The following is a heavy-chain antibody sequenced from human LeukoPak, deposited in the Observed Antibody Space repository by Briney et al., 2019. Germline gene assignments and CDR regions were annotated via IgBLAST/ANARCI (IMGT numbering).Heavy chain of an antibody. Sequence: GGSLRLSCAASGFTFSSYAMHWVRQAPGKGLEWVSYISSSGSTTYYADSVKGRFTMSRDNAKNSLSLQINSLRAEDTAVYYCAVLRAYRGYDLDYWGQGSLVTVSS. J-gene: IGHJ4*02. V-gene: IGHV3-48*03. CDR3: AVLRAYRGYDLDY. CDR1: GFTFSSYA. D-gene: IGHD5-12*01. CDR2: ISSSGSTT.